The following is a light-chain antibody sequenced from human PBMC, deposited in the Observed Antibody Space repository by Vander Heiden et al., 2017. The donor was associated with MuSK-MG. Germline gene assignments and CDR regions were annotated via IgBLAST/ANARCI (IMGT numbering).Light chain of an antibody. CDR3: AGWDDSLNGPV. Sequence: QSVLPQPPSASGTPGQRVTISCSGSSSNTGSNTVNWYQQLPGTAPKLLSYNNNQRPSGVPDRFSGSKSGTSASLAISGLQSEDEADYYCAGWDDSLNGPVIGGGTKLTVL. J-gene: IGLJ3*02. CDR1: SSNTGSNT. V-gene: IGLV1-44*01. CDR2: NNN.